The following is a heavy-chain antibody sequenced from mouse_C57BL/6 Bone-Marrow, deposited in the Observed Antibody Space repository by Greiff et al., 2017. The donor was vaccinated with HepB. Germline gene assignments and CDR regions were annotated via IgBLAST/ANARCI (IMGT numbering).Heavy chain of an antibody. CDR2: INSGGGST. Sequence: VTVVESGGGLVQPGESLKLSCESNEYEFPSHAMSWVRKTPEKRLELVAAINSGGGSTYYPDTMERRFIISRDNTKKTLYLQMSSLRSEDTALYYCARATMITTGTPYFDYWGQGTTLTVSS. D-gene: IGHD2-4*01. V-gene: IGHV5-2*01. CDR3: ARATMITTGTPYFDY. J-gene: IGHJ2*01. CDR1: EYEFPSHA.